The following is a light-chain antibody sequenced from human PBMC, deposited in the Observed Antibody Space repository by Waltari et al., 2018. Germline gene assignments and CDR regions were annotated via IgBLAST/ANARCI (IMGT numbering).Light chain of an antibody. Sequence: QSALTQPASVSGSPGQSITISCTGSGSDIGGSNLLSCYQQHPGKAPKLMIYEVTKRPSGVSIRFSGSKSGNTAALTISGLQAEDEGDYFCCSHAGSETYVVFGGGTKLTVL. CDR3: CSHAGSETYVV. CDR2: EVT. CDR1: GSDIGGSNL. V-gene: IGLV2-23*02. J-gene: IGLJ2*01.